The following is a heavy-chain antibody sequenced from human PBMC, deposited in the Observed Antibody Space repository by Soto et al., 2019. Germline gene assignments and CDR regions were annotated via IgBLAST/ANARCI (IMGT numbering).Heavy chain of an antibody. J-gene: IGHJ4*02. V-gene: IGHV4-34*01. CDR1: GGSFSGYY. Sequence: QVQLQQWGAGLLKPSETLSLTCAVYGGSFSGYYWSWIRQPPGKGLEWIGEINHSGSTNYNPSLKSRVTISVDTSKNQISLKLSSVTAADTAVYYCARGRACDYWGQGTLVTVSS. CDR2: INHSGST. D-gene: IGHD2-21*01. CDR3: ARGRACDY.